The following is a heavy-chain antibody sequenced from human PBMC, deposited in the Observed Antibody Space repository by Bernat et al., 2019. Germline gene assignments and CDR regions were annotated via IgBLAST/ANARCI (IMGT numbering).Heavy chain of an antibody. Sequence: QVQLQESGPGLVKPSQTLSLTCTVSGGSISSGGYYWSWIRQHPGKGLEWIGYIYYSGSTYYNPSLKSRVTISVDTSKNQFSLKLSSVTAADTAVYYCARDQRTHYYGSGSSFAFDIWGQGTMVTVSS. J-gene: IGHJ3*02. CDR2: IYYSGST. V-gene: IGHV4-31*03. CDR1: GGSISSGGYY. D-gene: IGHD3-10*01. CDR3: ARDQRTHYYGSGSSFAFDI.